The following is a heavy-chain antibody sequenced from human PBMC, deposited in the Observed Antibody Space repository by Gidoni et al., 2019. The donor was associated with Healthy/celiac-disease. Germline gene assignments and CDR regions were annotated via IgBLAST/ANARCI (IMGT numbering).Heavy chain of an antibody. V-gene: IGHV3-48*02. CDR1: GFPFSSCS. D-gene: IGHD5-18*01. CDR3: ARSGYSFPYDAFDI. Sequence: ELQLVESGGGLVQPAGPLRLSCAASGFPFSSCSMNWVRQAPGKGLGWVSYISSSSSTIYYADSVKGRFTISRDNAKNSLYLQMNSLRDEDTAVYYCARSGYSFPYDAFDIWGQGTMVTVSS. J-gene: IGHJ3*02. CDR2: ISSSSSTI.